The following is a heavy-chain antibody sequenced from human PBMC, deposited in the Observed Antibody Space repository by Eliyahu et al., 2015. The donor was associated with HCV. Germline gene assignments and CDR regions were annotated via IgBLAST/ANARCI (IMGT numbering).Heavy chain of an antibody. J-gene: IGHJ4*02. CDR2: LYGGGST. D-gene: IGHD4-17*01. CDR3: ATHAXTVPPFPGPNFDY. V-gene: IGHV3-66*02. CDR1: GFTVSSXF. Sequence: EVQLVESGGGLVQPGGSLRLSCAASGFTVSSXFMSWVRQAPGKGLEWVSLLYGGGSTHYADSVKGRFTXSRDNSKNTLYLQMNSLRADDTAVYYCATHAXTVPPFPGPNFDYWGQGTLVTVSS.